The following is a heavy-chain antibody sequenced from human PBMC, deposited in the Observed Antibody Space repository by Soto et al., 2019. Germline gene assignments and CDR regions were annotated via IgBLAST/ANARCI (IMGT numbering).Heavy chain of an antibody. CDR3: ARAGLRYFDPYSFDY. CDR2: ISSNGGST. V-gene: IGHV3-64*01. Sequence: GGSLRLSCAASGFTFSSYAMHWVRQAPGKGLEYVSAISSNGGSTYYANSVKGRFTISRDNSKNTLYLQMGSLRAEDMAVYYCARAGLRYFDPYSFDYWGQGTLVTVS. J-gene: IGHJ4*02. CDR1: GFTFSSYA. D-gene: IGHD3-9*01.